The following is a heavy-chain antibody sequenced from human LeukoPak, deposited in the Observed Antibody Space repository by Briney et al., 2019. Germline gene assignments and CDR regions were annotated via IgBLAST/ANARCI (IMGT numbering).Heavy chain of an antibody. CDR3: AKTAAAGFFDY. V-gene: IGHV3-23*01. Sequence: GGSLRLSCAASGFTFDSYAMSWVRQAPGKGLEWVSVIVGSGGSTYYADSVKGRFTISRDNSKNTLYLQMNSLRAEDTAVYYCAKTAAAGFFDYWGQGTLVTVSS. D-gene: IGHD6-13*01. J-gene: IGHJ4*02. CDR1: GFTFDSYA. CDR2: IVGSGGST.